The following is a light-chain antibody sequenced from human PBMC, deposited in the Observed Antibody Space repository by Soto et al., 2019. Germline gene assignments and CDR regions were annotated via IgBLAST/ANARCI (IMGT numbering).Light chain of an antibody. V-gene: IGKV2-30*01. CDR3: VQGTHWLWT. CDR1: QSLVYSDGNIY. Sequence: DVVMTQSPLSLPVTLGQPASISCRSSQSLVYSDGNIYLNWFHQRPGQSPRRLIYMVSNRDSGVPDRFSGSGSGTDFTLKISRVEAEDVVVYYCVQGTHWLWTFGQGTRVEIK. J-gene: IGKJ1*01. CDR2: MVS.